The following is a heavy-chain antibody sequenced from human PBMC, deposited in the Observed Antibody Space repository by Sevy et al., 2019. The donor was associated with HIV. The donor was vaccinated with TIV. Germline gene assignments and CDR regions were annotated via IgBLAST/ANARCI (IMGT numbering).Heavy chain of an antibody. CDR3: ATEAWRSLVN. Sequence: GGSLRLSCTASGFTFSAYWMSWVRQAPGKGLEWVANLNQDGSEKYPVDSVKGRFTISRDNAKNSLYLQMNSLRVEDTAIYYCATEAWRSLVNWGRGTVVTVSS. J-gene: IGHJ4*03. V-gene: IGHV3-7*01. D-gene: IGHD6-6*01. CDR1: GFTFSAYW. CDR2: LNQDGSEK.